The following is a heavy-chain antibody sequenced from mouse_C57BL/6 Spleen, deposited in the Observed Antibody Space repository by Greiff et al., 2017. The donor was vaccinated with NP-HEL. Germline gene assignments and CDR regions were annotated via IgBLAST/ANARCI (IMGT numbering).Heavy chain of an antibody. V-gene: IGHV5-17*01. CDR1: GFTFSDYG. J-gene: IGHJ2*01. Sequence: EVKLMESGGGLVKPGGSLKLSCAASGFTFSDYGMHWVRQAPEKGLEWVAYISSGSSTIYYADTVKGRFTISRDNAKNTLFLQMTSLRSEDTAMYYCARPWRGSFIDYWGQGTTLTVSS. CDR2: ISSGSSTI. CDR3: ARPWRGSFIDY.